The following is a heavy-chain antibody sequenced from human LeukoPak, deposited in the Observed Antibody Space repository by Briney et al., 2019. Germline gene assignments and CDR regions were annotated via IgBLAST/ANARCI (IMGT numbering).Heavy chain of an antibody. Sequence: GQSLTLACAASGCICGDYTLHCVRLPQGKGLEWVSGIGLHGGAIGYADSVKGRFTISRDNAKNSLYLQMNGLTAEDTALYYCAKDRSSRSSYGDAFDIWGQGTVVTVSS. CDR1: GCICGDYT. CDR3: AKDRSSRSSYGDAFDI. D-gene: IGHD1-26*01. CDR2: IGLHGGAI. J-gene: IGHJ3*02. V-gene: IGHV3-9*01.